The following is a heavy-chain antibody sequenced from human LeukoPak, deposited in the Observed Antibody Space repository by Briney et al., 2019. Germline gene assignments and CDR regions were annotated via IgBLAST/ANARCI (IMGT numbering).Heavy chain of an antibody. CDR2: MDYSGRT. D-gene: IGHD6-19*01. V-gene: IGHV4-39*01. CDR1: GGSIGSRGYH. Sequence: SESLSLTCNVSGGSIGSRGYHWGWIRQPPGKGLEWIGRMDYSGRTYHNPSLRSRVTISVDASKNQLSLNQFSLKLTSVTAADTAVYYCARQIEVPGAIDYWGQGTLVGVSS. CDR3: ARQIEVPGAIDY. J-gene: IGHJ4*02.